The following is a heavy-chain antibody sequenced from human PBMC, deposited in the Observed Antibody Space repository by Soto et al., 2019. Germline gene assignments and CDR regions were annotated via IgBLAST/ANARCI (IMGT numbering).Heavy chain of an antibody. J-gene: IGHJ4*02. V-gene: IGHV1-8*01. CDR2: MNPNSGNT. D-gene: IGHD3-22*01. Sequence: QVQLVQSGAEVKKPGASVKVSCKASGYTFTSYDINWVRQATGQGLEWMGWMNPNSGNTAYAQKFQGRVTMTRNTSISTAYMELSSLRSEDTAVYCGAREKSSGYYYDYWGQGTLVTVSS. CDR1: GYTFTSYD. CDR3: AREKSSGYYYDY.